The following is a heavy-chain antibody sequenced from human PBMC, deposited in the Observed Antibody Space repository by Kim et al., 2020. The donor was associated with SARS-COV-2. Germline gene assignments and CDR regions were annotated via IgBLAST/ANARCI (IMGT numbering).Heavy chain of an antibody. D-gene: IGHD6-19*01. Sequence: ADSVKVRFTISRDNAKNSLYLQMNSLRAEDTALYHCARVAVARFYGMYVWGQGTTVTVSS. J-gene: IGHJ6*02. CDR3: ARVAVARFYGMYV. V-gene: IGHV3-20*01.